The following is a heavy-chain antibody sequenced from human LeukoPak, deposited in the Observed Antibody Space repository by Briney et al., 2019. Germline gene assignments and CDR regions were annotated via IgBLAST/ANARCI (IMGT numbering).Heavy chain of an antibody. D-gene: IGHD6-13*01. Sequence: ETLSLTCTVSGGSISSYYWSWDRQAPGKGLEWVSAISGSGGSTYYADSVKGRFTISRDNSKNTLYLQMNSLRAEDTAVYYCAKGSEPGIAAAVPLNWGQGTLVTVSS. CDR1: GGSISSYY. J-gene: IGHJ4*02. CDR3: AKGSEPGIAAAVPLN. V-gene: IGHV3-23*01. CDR2: ISGSGGST.